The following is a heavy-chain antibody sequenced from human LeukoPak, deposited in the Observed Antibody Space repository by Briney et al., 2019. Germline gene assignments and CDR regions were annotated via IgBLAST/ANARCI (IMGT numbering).Heavy chain of an antibody. J-gene: IGHJ4*02. D-gene: IGHD6-13*01. CDR2: IYSGGST. Sequence: GGSLRLSCAASGFTVSSNYMSWVRQAPGKGLEWVSVIYSGGSTYYADSVKGRLTISRDNSKNTLYLQMNSLRAEDTAVYYCARAIAAAGTLVSDYWGQGTLVTVSS. CDR3: ARAIAAAGTLVSDY. V-gene: IGHV3-66*01. CDR1: GFTVSSNY.